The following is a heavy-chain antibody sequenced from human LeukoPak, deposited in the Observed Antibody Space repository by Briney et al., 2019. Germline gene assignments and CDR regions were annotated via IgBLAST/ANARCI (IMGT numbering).Heavy chain of an antibody. D-gene: IGHD6-6*01. J-gene: IGHJ6*03. V-gene: IGHV4-39*01. CDR3: ARQSIAARGYYYYMDV. CDR1: GGSISSSSYY. Sequence: SETLSLTCTVSGGSISSSSYYWGWLRQPPGKGVEGIGSIYYNGSTHHNPSLKSRVTIFVDTSKNQFSLKVSSVTAADTAVYYCARQSIAARGYYYYMDVWGKGTTVTVSS. CDR2: IYYNGST.